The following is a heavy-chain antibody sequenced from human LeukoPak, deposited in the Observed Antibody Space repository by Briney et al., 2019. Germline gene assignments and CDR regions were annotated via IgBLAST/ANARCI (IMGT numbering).Heavy chain of an antibody. Sequence: TGGSLRLSCAASGFTFSSYAMHWVHQAPGKGLEWVAVISYDGSNKYYADSVKGRFTISRDNSKNTLYLQMNSLRAEDTAVYYCARALTVSKEGDYWGQGTLVTVSS. CDR1: GFTFSSYA. V-gene: IGHV3-30-3*01. CDR2: ISYDGSNK. D-gene: IGHD4-17*01. CDR3: ARALTVSKEGDY. J-gene: IGHJ4*02.